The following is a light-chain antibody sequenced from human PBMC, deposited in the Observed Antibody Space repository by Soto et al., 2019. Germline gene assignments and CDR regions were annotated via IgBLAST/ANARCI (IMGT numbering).Light chain of an antibody. Sequence: QSALTQPPSASGSPGQSVTISCTGTSSDVGGYNYVSWYQHHPGKAPKLMLYEVNTRPSGVPDRFSGSKSGNTASLTVSGLQAEDEADYYCSSYAGSNIYLVFGGGTQLTVL. CDR3: SSYAGSNIYLV. CDR2: EVN. V-gene: IGLV2-8*01. CDR1: SSDVGGYNY. J-gene: IGLJ3*02.